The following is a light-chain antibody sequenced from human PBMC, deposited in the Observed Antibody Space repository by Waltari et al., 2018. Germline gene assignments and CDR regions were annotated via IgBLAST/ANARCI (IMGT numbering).Light chain of an antibody. V-gene: IGLV3-1*01. CDR2: QDS. CDR1: KLGDKY. J-gene: IGLJ1*01. CDR3: QAWDSSTACYV. Sequence: SYELTQPPSVSVSPGQTASITCSGDKLGDKYACWYQQKPGQSPVLVIYQDSKRPSGIPERFSGSNSGNTATLTISGTQAMDEADYYCQAWDSSTACYVFRTGTKVTVL.